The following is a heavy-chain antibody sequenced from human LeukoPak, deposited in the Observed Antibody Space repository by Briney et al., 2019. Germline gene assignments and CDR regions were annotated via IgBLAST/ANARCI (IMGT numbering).Heavy chain of an antibody. CDR2: INPNSGGT. Sequence: ASVKVSCKASGYTFTGYYMHWVRQAPGQGLEWMGRINPNSGGTNYAQKFQGRVTMTRDTSISTAYMELSRLRSDDTAVHYCAISRLPPSNNAFDIWGQGTMVTVSS. V-gene: IGHV1-2*06. D-gene: IGHD2/OR15-2a*01. CDR1: GYTFTGYY. CDR3: AISRLPPSNNAFDI. J-gene: IGHJ3*02.